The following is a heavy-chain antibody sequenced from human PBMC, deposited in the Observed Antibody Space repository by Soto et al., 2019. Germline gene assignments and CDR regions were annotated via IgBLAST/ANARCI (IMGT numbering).Heavy chain of an antibody. Sequence: GGSLRLSCAPSGFTFSSYAMSWVRQAPGKGLEWVSAISGSGGSTYYADSVKGRFTISRDNSKNTLYLQMNSLRAEDTAVYYCAKDKGRFFYFDYWGQGTLVTVSS. CDR3: AKDKGRFFYFDY. CDR2: ISGSGGST. V-gene: IGHV3-23*01. D-gene: IGHD3-3*01. CDR1: GFTFSSYA. J-gene: IGHJ4*02.